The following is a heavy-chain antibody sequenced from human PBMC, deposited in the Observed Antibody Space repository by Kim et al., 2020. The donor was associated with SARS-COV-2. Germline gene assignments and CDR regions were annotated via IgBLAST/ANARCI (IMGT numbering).Heavy chain of an antibody. Sequence: GGSLRLSCAASGFTFSCYAMHWVRQAPGKGLEWLSVISYDASRRDYAVSVRGRFIISRDNSKNTVSLQMNSLRADDTALYYCARGRGGLVAKDDEFDIWG. CDR3: ARGRGGLVAKDDEFDI. CDR1: GFTFSCYA. V-gene: IGHV3-30*04. J-gene: IGHJ3*02. CDR2: ISYDASRR. D-gene: IGHD1-26*01.